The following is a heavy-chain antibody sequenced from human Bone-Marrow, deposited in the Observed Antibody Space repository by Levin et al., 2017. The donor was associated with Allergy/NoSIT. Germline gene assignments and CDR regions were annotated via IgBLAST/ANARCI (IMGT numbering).Heavy chain of an antibody. D-gene: IGHD2-15*01. CDR2: INTNTGNP. Sequence: ASVKVSCKASGYTFTSYAMNWVRQAPGQGLEWMGWINTNTGNPTYAQGFTGRFVFSLDTSVSTAYLQICSLKAEDTAVYYCARDGRWGYCSGGSCYSEVYYYYYMDVWGKGTTVTVSS. V-gene: IGHV7-4-1*01. CDR1: GYTFTSYA. CDR3: ARDGRWGYCSGGSCYSEVYYYYYMDV. J-gene: IGHJ6*03.